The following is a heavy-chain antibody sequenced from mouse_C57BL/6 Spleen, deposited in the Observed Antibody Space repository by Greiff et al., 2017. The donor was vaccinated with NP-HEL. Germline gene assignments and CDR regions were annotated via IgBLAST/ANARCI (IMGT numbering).Heavy chain of an antibody. Sequence: QVQLQQSGAELVRPGASVKLSCKASGYTFTDNYINWVKQRPGQGLEWIARIYPGSGNTNYNEKLKGKATLTAEKSSSTAYMQLSSLTSEDSAVYFCAREGYYGSDYFDYWGQGTTLTVSS. V-gene: IGHV1-76*01. J-gene: IGHJ2*01. CDR2: IYPGSGNT. CDR1: GYTFTDNY. CDR3: AREGYYGSDYFDY. D-gene: IGHD1-1*01.